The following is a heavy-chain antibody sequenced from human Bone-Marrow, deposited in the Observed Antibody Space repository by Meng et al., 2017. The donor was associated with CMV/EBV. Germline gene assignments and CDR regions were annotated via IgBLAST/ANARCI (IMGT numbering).Heavy chain of an antibody. J-gene: IGHJ6*02. V-gene: IGHV1-69*05. D-gene: IGHD3-3*01. CDR2: IIPIFGTA. CDR3: ARTSGLTIFGVSGYYYYGMDV. Sequence: SVKVSCKASGGTFSSYAISWVRQAPGQGLEWMGGIIPIFGTANYAQKFQGRVTITTDESTSTAYMELSSLRSEDTAVYYCARTSGLTIFGVSGYYYYGMDVWGQGTTVTVSS. CDR1: GGTFSSYA.